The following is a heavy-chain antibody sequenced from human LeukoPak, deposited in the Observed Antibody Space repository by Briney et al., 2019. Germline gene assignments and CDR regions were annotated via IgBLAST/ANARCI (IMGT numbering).Heavy chain of an antibody. D-gene: IGHD3-3*01. CDR3: AHRLWSGYGWFDP. CDR1: GVSLRLSAFG. Sequence: SGATLAKPTQSLTLTCTFSGVSLRLSAFGVGWIGQPPGKAREWLGIFYRNDDTRYSPSLRSRLTNNNDTSKNQLILTMTNMDPVHTDTYYFAHRLWSGYGWFDPWGLGSMVTVSS. V-gene: IGHV2-5*01. J-gene: IGHJ5*02. CDR2: FYRNDDT.